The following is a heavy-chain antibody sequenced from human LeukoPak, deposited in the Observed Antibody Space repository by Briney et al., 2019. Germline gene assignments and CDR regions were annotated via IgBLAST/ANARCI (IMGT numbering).Heavy chain of an antibody. CDR2: LSRSGGST. V-gene: IGHV3-23*01. J-gene: IGHJ4*02. D-gene: IGHD4-11*01. Sequence: RGSLRLSCAASGFTVSSFAMSWVRQAPGKGLEWVSALSRSGGSTYYADFVKGRFTISRDNSKNTLYLQMNSLRAEDTAIYYCAKGGDSNYDYFDYWGQGTLVTVSS. CDR3: AKGGDSNYDYFDY. CDR1: GFTVSSFA.